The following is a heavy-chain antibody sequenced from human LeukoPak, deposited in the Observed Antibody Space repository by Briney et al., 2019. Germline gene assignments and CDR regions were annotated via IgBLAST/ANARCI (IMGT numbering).Heavy chain of an antibody. V-gene: IGHV1-3*01. CDR3: ARRYSYGHIDY. D-gene: IGHD5-18*01. CDR1: GYTLTELS. J-gene: IGHJ4*02. Sequence: APVKVSCKVSGYTLTELSMHWVRQAPGKGLEWMGWINAGNGNTKYSQKFQGRVTITRDTSASTAYMELSSLRSEDTAVYYCARRYSYGHIDYWGQGTLVTVSS. CDR2: INAGNGNT.